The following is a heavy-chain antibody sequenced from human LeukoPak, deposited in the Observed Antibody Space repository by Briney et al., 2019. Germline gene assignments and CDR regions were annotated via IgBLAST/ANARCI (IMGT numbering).Heavy chain of an antibody. V-gene: IGHV3-7*01. CDR2: INEDGSEK. CDR1: GFTYTSYW. D-gene: IGHD3-10*01. J-gene: IGHJ6*03. Sequence: PGGSLGLSCAASGFTYTSYWMSWVRQAPGKGLEWVANINEDGSEKYYVDSVRGRFTISRDNAKNSLDLQMNSLRAEVTAVYYCARDFLGYYGSGIRSYYYYYMDVWGKGTTVTVSS. CDR3: ARDFLGYYGSGIRSYYYYYMDV.